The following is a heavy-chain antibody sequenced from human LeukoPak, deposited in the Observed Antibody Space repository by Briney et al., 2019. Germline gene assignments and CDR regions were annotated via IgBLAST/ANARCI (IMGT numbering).Heavy chain of an antibody. V-gene: IGHV3-9*01. CDR1: GFTFDGYA. Sequence: GRSLRLSCAASGFTFDGYARHWVRQAPGKGLEWVSGISRNSGSIGYADSVNGRFTISRDNAKNPLYLQMNSLRAEDTALYYCAKDSVAGTKWNFDYWGQGTLVTASS. D-gene: IGHD6-19*01. J-gene: IGHJ4*02. CDR3: AKDSVAGTKWNFDY. CDR2: ISRNSGSI.